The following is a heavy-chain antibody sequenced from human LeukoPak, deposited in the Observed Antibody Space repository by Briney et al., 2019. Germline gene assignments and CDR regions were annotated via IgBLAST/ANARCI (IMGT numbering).Heavy chain of an antibody. J-gene: IGHJ4*02. V-gene: IGHV1-18*04. CDR3: ARGAAAGTPVDY. D-gene: IGHD6-13*01. CDR2: ISAYNGNT. CDR1: GYTFTSYG. Sequence: ASVKVSCTASGYTFTSYGISWVRQAPGQGLEWMGWISAYNGNTNYAQELQGRVTMTTDTSTSTAYMELRSLRSDDTAVYYCARGAAAGTPVDYWGQGTLVTVSS.